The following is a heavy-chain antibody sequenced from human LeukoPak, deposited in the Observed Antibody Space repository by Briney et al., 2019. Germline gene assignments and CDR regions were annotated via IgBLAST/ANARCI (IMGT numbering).Heavy chain of an antibody. CDR2: INPSGGST. CDR3: ARDGITAAALDY. D-gene: IGHD6-13*01. V-gene: IGHV1-46*01. Sequence: ASVKVSCKASGYTFTSYYMHWVRQAPGQGLERMGIINPSGGSTSYAQKFQGRVTMTRDTSTSTVYMELSSLRSEDTAVYYCARDGITAAALDYWGQGTLVTVSS. J-gene: IGHJ4*02. CDR1: GYTFTSYY.